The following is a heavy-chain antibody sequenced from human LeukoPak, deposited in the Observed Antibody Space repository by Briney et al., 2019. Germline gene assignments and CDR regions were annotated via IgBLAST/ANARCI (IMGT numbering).Heavy chain of an antibody. CDR3: ARDFYDGFALDY. J-gene: IGHJ4*02. D-gene: IGHD2/OR15-2a*01. V-gene: IGHV3-48*04. Sequence: GGSLRLSCAASGFTFSTYSMNWVRQAPGKGLEWVSYITGSSTTIYYADSVKGRFAISRDNARNSLYLQMDNLRAEDTGVYYCARDFYDGFALDYWGQGTLVTVSS. CDR1: GFTFSTYS. CDR2: ITGSSTTI.